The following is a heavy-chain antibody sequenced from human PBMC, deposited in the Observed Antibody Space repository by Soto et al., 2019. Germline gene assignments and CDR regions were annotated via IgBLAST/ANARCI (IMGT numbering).Heavy chain of an antibody. CDR3: ARGRRTTVTFRIGAFDI. CDR1: GGTFSSYA. V-gene: IGHV1-69*01. J-gene: IGHJ3*02. CDR2: IIPIFGTA. D-gene: IGHD4-17*01. Sequence: QVQLVQSGAEVKKPGSSVKVSCKASGGTFSSYAISWVRQAPGQGLEWMGGIIPIFGTANYAQKFQGRVTITADESTSTAYMELSSLRSEDTAVYYCARGRRTTVTFRIGAFDIWGQGTMVTVSS.